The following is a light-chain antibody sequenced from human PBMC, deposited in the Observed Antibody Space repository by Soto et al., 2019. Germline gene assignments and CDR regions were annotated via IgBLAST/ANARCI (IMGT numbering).Light chain of an antibody. Sequence: QSVLTQSPSASGTPGQRVTISCSGSSSNIGNNFLSWYQHLPGTAPKLLIYRDSQWPSGVPDRFSGSKSGTSASLAISGLRSDDDGDYYCAVWDDSLRAVVFGGGTKLTVL. CDR1: SSNIGNNF. J-gene: IGLJ2*01. CDR3: AVWDDSLRAVV. CDR2: RDS. V-gene: IGLV1-47*01.